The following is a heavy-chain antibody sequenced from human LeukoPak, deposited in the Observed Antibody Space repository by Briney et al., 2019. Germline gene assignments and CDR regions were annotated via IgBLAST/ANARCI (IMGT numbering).Heavy chain of an antibody. CDR1: GGSITNYY. D-gene: IGHD3-9*01. CDR2: VDYSGNT. Sequence: SETLSLTCSVSGGSITNYYWTWIRQPPGKALEWVGHVDYSGNTNYNPSLKSRVTISLDTSKTHFSLKVNSVTAADTAIYCCARLFRRTWFDPWGQGTLVIVS. J-gene: IGHJ5*02. V-gene: IGHV4-59*08. CDR3: ARLFRRTWFDP.